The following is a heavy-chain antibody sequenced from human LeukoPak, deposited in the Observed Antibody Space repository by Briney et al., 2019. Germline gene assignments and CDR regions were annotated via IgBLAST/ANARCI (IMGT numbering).Heavy chain of an antibody. CDR2: IIPILGTA. J-gene: IGHJ6*03. Sequence: SVKVSCKASGGTFSSYAISWVRQAPGQGLEWMGRIIPILGTANYAQKFQGRVTITTDESTSTAYMELSSLRSEDTAVYYCARDQRSSSSPYYYYYYMDVWGKGTTVTVSS. CDR3: ARDQRSSSSPYYYYYYMDV. D-gene: IGHD6-6*01. V-gene: IGHV1-69*11. CDR1: GGTFSSYA.